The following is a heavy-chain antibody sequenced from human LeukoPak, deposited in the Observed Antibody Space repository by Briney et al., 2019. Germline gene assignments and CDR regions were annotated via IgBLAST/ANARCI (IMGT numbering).Heavy chain of an antibody. CDR1: GFTFSSYG. D-gene: IGHD4-17*01. Sequence: GGSLRLSCAASGFTFSSYGMHWVRQAPGKGLEWMAVISYDGSLKYYADSVKGRFTISRDNSKNTLYLQMNSLRAEDTAVYYCAKDYGDLSRYFDLWGCGTLVTVSS. J-gene: IGHJ2*01. CDR3: AKDYGDLSRYFDL. CDR2: ISYDGSLK. V-gene: IGHV3-30*18.